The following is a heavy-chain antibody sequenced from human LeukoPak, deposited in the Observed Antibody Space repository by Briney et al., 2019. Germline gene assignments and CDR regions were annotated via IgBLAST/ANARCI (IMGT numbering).Heavy chain of an antibody. CDR3: ARHYGGYYFDY. CDR2: IYYSGSS. CDR1: GGSISSSNYY. V-gene: IGHV4-39*01. Sequence: SETLSLTCIVSGGSISSSNYYWGWIRQPPGKGLEWIGSIYYSGSSYSSPSLESRVTISVNTSKNQFSLKLNSVIAADTAVYYCARHYGGYYFDYWGQGTLVTVSS. J-gene: IGHJ4*02. D-gene: IGHD3-16*01.